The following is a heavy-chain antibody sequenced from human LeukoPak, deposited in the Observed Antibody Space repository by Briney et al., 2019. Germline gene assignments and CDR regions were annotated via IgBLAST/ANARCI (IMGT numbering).Heavy chain of an antibody. D-gene: IGHD3-22*01. CDR1: GGTFSSYA. CDR2: IIPIFGTA. J-gene: IGHJ4*02. Sequence: ASVKVSCKASGGTFSSYAIIWVRQAPGQGLEWMGRIIPIFGTANYAQKFQGRVTITTDESTSTAYMELSSLRSEDTAVYYCARAHVDYYDSSGLGYFDYWGQGTLVTVSS. V-gene: IGHV1-69*05. CDR3: ARAHVDYYDSSGLGYFDY.